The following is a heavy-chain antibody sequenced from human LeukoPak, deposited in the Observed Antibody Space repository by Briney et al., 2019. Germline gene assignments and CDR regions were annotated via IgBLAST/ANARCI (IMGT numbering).Heavy chain of an antibody. Sequence: ASVKVSCKASGYSFTNYGITWVRQAPGQGLEWMGWISAYNGNTNYAQKFQGRVTMTTDTSTSTAYVELRSLRSDDTAVYYCARDRRYSYGTDAFDIWGQGTMVTVSS. J-gene: IGHJ3*02. CDR3: ARDRRYSYGTDAFDI. V-gene: IGHV1-18*01. CDR1: GYSFTNYG. D-gene: IGHD5-18*01. CDR2: ISAYNGNT.